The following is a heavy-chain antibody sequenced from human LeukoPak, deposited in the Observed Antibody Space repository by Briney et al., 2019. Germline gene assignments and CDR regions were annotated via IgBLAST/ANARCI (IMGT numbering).Heavy chain of an antibody. V-gene: IGHV3-23*01. Sequence: PGGSLRLSCAASGFTFSSYAMSWVRQAPGKGLNWVSDIIASGGRPYYADSVKGRFTISRDNSQNTLYLQMNSLRAEDTAIYYCAKETRGGYSCDDYWGQGTLVTVSS. CDR1: GFTFSSYA. CDR3: AKETRGGYSCDDY. J-gene: IGHJ4*02. CDR2: IIASGGRP. D-gene: IGHD3-22*01.